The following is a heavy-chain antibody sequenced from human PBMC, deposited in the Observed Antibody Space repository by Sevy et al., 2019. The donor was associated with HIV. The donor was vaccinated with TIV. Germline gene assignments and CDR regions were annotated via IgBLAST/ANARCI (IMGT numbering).Heavy chain of an antibody. CDR3: ARDDGDCSSTSCYVYYYGMDV. CDR1: EFTFSSYS. D-gene: IGHD2-2*03. CDR2: ISSSSSTI. Sequence: GGSLRLSCAASEFTFSSYSMNWVRQAPGKGLEWVSYISSSSSTIYYADSVKGRFTISRDNAKNSLYLQMNSLRDEDTAVYYCARDDGDCSSTSCYVYYYGMDVWGQGTTVTVSS. J-gene: IGHJ6*02. V-gene: IGHV3-48*02.